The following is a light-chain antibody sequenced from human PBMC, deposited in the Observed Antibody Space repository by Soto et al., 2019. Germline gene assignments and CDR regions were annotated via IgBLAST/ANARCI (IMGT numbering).Light chain of an antibody. CDR3: QFYDSRLNWV. J-gene: IGLJ3*02. CDR2: GNT. Sequence: QSVLTQPPSVSGAPGQRVTISCTGSSSNIGAGYDVHWYQQLPGTAPKLLIYGNTNRPSGVPDRFSGSKSGTSASLAITGLQVEDEADYHSQFYDSRLNWVFGGGTKLTVL. V-gene: IGLV1-40*01. CDR1: SSNIGAGYD.